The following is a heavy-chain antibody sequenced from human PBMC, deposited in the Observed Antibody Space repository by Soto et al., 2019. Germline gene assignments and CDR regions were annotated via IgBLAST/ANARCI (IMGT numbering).Heavy chain of an antibody. V-gene: IGHV1-69*01. D-gene: IGHD2-8*01. CDR2: IIPIFGTA. CDR3: ARGNDVVLMVYATSYCFGMDV. CDR1: GGTFSSYA. J-gene: IGHJ6*02. Sequence: QVQLVQSGAEVKKPGSSVKVSCKASGGTFSSYAISWVRQAPGQGLEWIGGIIPIFGTANYAQKFQGRVTITADESTSTAYMELSSLRAEDTAVYYCARGNDVVLMVYATSYCFGMDVWGQGTTFTVSS.